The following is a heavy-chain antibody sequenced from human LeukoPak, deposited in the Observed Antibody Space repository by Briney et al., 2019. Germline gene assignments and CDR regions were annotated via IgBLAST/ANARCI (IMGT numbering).Heavy chain of an antibody. Sequence: ETLYLTCAVYGGSFSGYYWSWIRQPPGKGLEWVSSISSSSYIYYADSVKGRFTISRDNAKNSLYLQMNSLRAEDTAVYYCARDIAVADWGAFDIWGQGTMVTVSS. J-gene: IGHJ3*02. CDR3: ARDIAVADWGAFDI. CDR1: GGSFSGYY. CDR2: ISSSSYI. D-gene: IGHD6-19*01. V-gene: IGHV3-69-1*01.